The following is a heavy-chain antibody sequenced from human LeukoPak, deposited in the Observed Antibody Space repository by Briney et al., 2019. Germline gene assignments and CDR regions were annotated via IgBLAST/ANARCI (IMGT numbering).Heavy chain of an antibody. J-gene: IGHJ4*02. CDR1: GGAISRYYSINRYY. D-gene: IGHD2-15*01. V-gene: IGHV4-61*01. CDR3: AGGGYCSVASCSAPLFDH. CDR2: IYGSGTT. Sequence: SETLSLTCAVFGGAISRYYSINRYYWSWIRQSPGKGLEWIGYIYGSGTTKYNPSLKSRATISTDTSKEQFSLRLTSATAADTAVYYCAGGGYCSVASCSAPLFDHSGQGIPVTVSS.